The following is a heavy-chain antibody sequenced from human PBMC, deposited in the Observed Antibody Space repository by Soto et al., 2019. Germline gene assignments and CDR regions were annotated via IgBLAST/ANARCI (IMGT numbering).Heavy chain of an antibody. CDR3: ARGIGGCGGDGLAM. CDR2: SNHRGSN. Sequence: SETLSLTCVVSGGSFDTYYWNWIRQSPGKGLEWIGESNHRGSNNYSPSLKSRFTISLDTSKNQFSLKLTSVTAADTAVYYCARGIGGCGGDGLAMWGQGTMVTVSS. CDR1: GGSFDTYY. V-gene: IGHV4-34*01. D-gene: IGHD2-21*02. J-gene: IGHJ3*02.